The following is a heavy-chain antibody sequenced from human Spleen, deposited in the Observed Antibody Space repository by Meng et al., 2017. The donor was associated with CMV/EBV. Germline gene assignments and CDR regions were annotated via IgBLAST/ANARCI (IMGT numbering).Heavy chain of an antibody. CDR1: GLTVSSND. CDR2: IYGGGST. CDR3: ARAIAAAGIVGRFDY. D-gene: IGHD6-13*01. Sequence: GESLKISCAASGLTVSSNDMSWVRQVPGKGLEWVSVIYGGGSTNYADSVKGRFTISRDNAKNSLYLQMNSLRAEDTAVYYCARAIAAAGIVGRFDYWGQGTLVTV. J-gene: IGHJ4*02. V-gene: IGHV3-53*01.